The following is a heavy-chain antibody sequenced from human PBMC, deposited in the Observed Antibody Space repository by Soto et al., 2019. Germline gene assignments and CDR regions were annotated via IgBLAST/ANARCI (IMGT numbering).Heavy chain of an antibody. CDR3: VCGGNFFVY. CDR2: LDQDGSER. Sequence: EVQLVESGGGLVQPGGSLRLSCAASGFTFSTYWMTWVRRPPGKGLEWVANLDQDGSERYYVDSVRGLLTISRDNAMNSLYLQMNSLRAEDTAVYYCVCGGNFFVYWGQGTLVTVSP. D-gene: IGHD3-16*01. J-gene: IGHJ4*02. V-gene: IGHV3-7*01. CDR1: GFTFSTYW.